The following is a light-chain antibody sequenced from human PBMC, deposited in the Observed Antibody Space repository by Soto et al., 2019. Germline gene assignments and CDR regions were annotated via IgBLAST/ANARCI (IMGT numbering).Light chain of an antibody. Sequence: QSALTQPASVSVSPGQSITISCTATRSDVGGYNYVSWYQQHPGKAPKLMIYEVSNRPSGVSNRFSGSKSGNTASLTISGLQAEDEADYYCSAYTRSSTVVFGGGTKLTVL. CDR1: RSDVGGYNY. CDR2: EVS. J-gene: IGLJ2*01. V-gene: IGLV2-14*01. CDR3: SAYTRSSTVV.